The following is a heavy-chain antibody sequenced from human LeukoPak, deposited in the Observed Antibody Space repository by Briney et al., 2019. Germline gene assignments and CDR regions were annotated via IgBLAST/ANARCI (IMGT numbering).Heavy chain of an antibody. V-gene: IGHV4-31*11. Sequence: SETLSLTCELSGGSISSGSYYWSWVRQHPGKGLEWIGYIYHSGGTYYNPSLKSRVSISVDTSKNQFSLKLSSVTAADTAMYYCARGANTLTSNAFDIWGQGTMVTVSS. CDR1: GGSISSGSYY. D-gene: IGHD4-17*01. CDR2: IYHSGGT. J-gene: IGHJ3*02. CDR3: ARGANTLTSNAFDI.